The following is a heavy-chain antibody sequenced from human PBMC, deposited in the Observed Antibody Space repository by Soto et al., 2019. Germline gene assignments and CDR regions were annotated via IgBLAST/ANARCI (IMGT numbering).Heavy chain of an antibody. CDR2: MFYSGSST. D-gene: IGHD2-2*01. V-gene: IGHV4-59*08. J-gene: IGHJ3*02. CDR1: GGSISNSY. CDR3: ARLGFCSSTDCYLNAFDI. Sequence: PSETLSLTCSVSGGSISNSYWSWIRQPPGKGLEWIGYMFYSGSSTNYNPSLKSRVTISVDTSKNQFSLKLSSVTAADTAVYYCARLGFCSSTDCYLNAFDIWGQGTMVTVSS.